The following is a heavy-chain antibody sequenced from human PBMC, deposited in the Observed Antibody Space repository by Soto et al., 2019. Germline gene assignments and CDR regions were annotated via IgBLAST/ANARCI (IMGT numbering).Heavy chain of an antibody. V-gene: IGHV3-7*01. J-gene: IGHJ4*02. CDR1: GFTFSNYW. CDR2: IKYDGTEI. Sequence: EVQLVESGGGLVQPGGSPRLSCAAFGFTFSNYWMTWVRQAPGKGLEWVANIKYDGTEINYVDSVKGRFTISRDNAKKSLYLQMSSLRGEDTAVYYCVRDWGGGSCYWGQGTLVTVSS. CDR3: VRDWGGGSCY. D-gene: IGHD2-15*01.